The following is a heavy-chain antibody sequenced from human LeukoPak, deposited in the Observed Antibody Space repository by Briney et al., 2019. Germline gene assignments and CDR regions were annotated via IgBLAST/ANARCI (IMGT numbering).Heavy chain of an antibody. CDR2: ISGSGGST. Sequence: GGSLRLSCAASGFTFSSYAMSWVRQALGKGLEWVSTISGSGGSTSYADSVKGRFTISRDNSKNTLYLQMNSLRAEDTAVYYCARYSGSPFPYYFDYWGQGTLVTVSS. D-gene: IGHD1-26*01. V-gene: IGHV3-23*01. CDR3: ARYSGSPFPYYFDY. CDR1: GFTFSSYA. J-gene: IGHJ4*02.